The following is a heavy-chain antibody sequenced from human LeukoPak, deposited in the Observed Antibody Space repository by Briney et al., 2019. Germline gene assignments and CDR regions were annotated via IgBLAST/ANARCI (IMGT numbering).Heavy chain of an antibody. CDR1: GFTFDDYG. Sequence: GGSLRLSCAASGFTFDDYGMSWVRQAPGKGLEWVSGINWNGGSTGYANSVKGRFTISRDNAKNSLYLQMNSLRAEDTALYYCARVSVAGDYFDYWGQGTLVTVSS. CDR3: ARVSVAGDYFDY. V-gene: IGHV3-20*04. D-gene: IGHD6-19*01. CDR2: INWNGGST. J-gene: IGHJ4*02.